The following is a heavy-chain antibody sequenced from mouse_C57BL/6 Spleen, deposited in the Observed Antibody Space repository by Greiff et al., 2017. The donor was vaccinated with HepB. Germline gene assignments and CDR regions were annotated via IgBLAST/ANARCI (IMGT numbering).Heavy chain of an antibody. J-gene: IGHJ4*01. CDR2: FYPGSGSI. V-gene: IGHV1-62-2*01. Sequence: QVQLKQSGAELVKPGASVKLSCKASGYTFTEYTIHWVKQRSGQGLEWIGWFYPGSGSIKYNEKFKDKATLTADKSSSTVYMELSRLTSEDSAVYFCARHEKTGYSNYIYAMDYWGQGTSVTVSS. CDR1: GYTFTEYT. D-gene: IGHD2-5*01. CDR3: ARHEKTGYSNYIYAMDY.